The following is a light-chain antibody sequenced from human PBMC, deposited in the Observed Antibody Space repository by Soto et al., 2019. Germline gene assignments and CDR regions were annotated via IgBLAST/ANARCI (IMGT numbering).Light chain of an antibody. V-gene: IGKV3-20*01. CDR2: GSS. Sequence: EIVLTQSPGTLSLSPGERATLSCRASQSVRSTYLAWYQQKPGQAPRLLIYGSSSRATGIPDRFSGSGSGTDFTLTITRLEPEDFALYYCQQFGYSPWTFGQGTRVDIK. CDR1: QSVRSTY. CDR3: QQFGYSPWT. J-gene: IGKJ1*01.